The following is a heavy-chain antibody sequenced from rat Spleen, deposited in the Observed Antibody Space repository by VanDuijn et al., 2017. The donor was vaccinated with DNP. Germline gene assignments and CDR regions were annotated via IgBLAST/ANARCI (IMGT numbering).Heavy chain of an antibody. CDR2: ITYDVNRT. V-gene: IGHV5-17*01. Sequence: EVQLVESGGGLVQPGRSLKLSCAASGFTLVDYAMVWVSQAPKKGLAWVATITYDVNRTYYRDSVKGRFTISRDNAKSTLNLQMDSLRSEDTATYYCARRGYGGRGFFDYWGQGVMVTVSS. D-gene: IGHD1-11*01. CDR1: GFTLVDYA. CDR3: ARRGYGGRGFFDY. J-gene: IGHJ2*01.